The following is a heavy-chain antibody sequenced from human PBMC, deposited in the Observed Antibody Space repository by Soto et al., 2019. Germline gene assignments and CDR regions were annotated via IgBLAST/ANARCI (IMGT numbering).Heavy chain of an antibody. Sequence: EVQLVESGGGLVQPGGSLRLSCAASGFTFSDHYMDWVRQAPGKGLEWVGRIRNKAKSDTSAYAASVKGRLTFSRDDSKNSVYLQMNNLKIDDTAVYYCTRVTKAGTTFFDSWGQGILVTVSS. CDR3: TRVTKAGTTFFDS. D-gene: IGHD6-19*01. CDR1: GFTFSDHY. J-gene: IGHJ4*02. V-gene: IGHV3-72*01. CDR2: IRNKAKSDTS.